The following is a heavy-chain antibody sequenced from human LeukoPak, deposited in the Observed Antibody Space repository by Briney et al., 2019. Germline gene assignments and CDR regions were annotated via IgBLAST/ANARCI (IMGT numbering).Heavy chain of an antibody. Sequence: GGSLRLSCAASGFTFSSFWMHWGRQAPGKGLVWVSRVSDDGSTTTYADSVKGRFTISRDNAKNTLYLQMNSLRPEDTAVYYCVRHNAARAFDIWGQGTIAIVSS. D-gene: IGHD1-1*01. CDR2: VSDDGSTT. J-gene: IGHJ3*02. CDR1: GFTFSSFW. CDR3: VRHNAARAFDI. V-gene: IGHV3-74*03.